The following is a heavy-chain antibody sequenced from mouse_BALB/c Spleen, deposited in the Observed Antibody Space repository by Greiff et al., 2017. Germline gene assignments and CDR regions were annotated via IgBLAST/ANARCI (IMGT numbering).Heavy chain of an antibody. CDR1: GFTFSSFG. D-gene: IGHD2-3*01. V-gene: IGHV5-17*02. CDR2: ISSGSSTI. Sequence: EVQRVESGGGLVQPGGSRKLSCAASGFTFSSFGMHWVRQAPEKGLEWVAYISSGSSTIYYADTVKGRFTISRDNPKNTLFLQMTSLRSEDTAMYYCARSGGDGYYVNYAMDYWGQGTSVTVSS. J-gene: IGHJ4*01. CDR3: ARSGGDGYYVNYAMDY.